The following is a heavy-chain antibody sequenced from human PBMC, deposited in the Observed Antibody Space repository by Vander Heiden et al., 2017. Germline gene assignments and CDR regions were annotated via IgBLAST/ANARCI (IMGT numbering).Heavy chain of an antibody. D-gene: IGHD5-18*01. CDR3: ANRGDSGYSYGVDY. CDR1: GFTFTGYA. J-gene: IGHJ4*02. Sequence: EVQLFESGGGLVQPGGSLRLSCAAAGFTFTGYAMSWVRHAPGKGLEWVSAISGSGGSTYYADSVKGRFTISRDNSKNTLYLPMNSLRAEDTAVYYCANRGDSGYSYGVDYWGQGTLVTVSS. CDR2: ISGSGGST. V-gene: IGHV3-23*01.